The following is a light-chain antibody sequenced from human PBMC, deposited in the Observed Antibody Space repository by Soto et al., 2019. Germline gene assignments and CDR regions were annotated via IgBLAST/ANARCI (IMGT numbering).Light chain of an antibody. J-gene: IGLJ3*02. CDR3: TSYTRNSTLV. V-gene: IGLV2-14*01. Sequence: QSVLTQPASVSGSPGRSITISCTGTTSDVGGYNYVSWYQHHPRKAPKLIIFDVTDRPSGVSDRFSGSKSGNTASLTITGVQAEDEADYYCTSYTRNSTLVFGGGTKLTVL. CDR2: DVT. CDR1: TSDVGGYNY.